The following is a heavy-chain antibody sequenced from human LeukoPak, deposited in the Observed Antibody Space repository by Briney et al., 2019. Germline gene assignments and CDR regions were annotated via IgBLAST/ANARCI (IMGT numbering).Heavy chain of an antibody. V-gene: IGHV4-39*07. CDR1: GGSISSSSYY. J-gene: IGHJ4*02. Sequence: PSETLSLTCTVSGGSISSSSYYWGWIRQPPGKGLEWIGSIYYSGSTYYNPSLKSRVTISVDTSKNQFSLKLSSVTAADTAVYYCARDRGRRDGLDWGQGTLVTVSS. CDR2: IYYSGST. D-gene: IGHD5-24*01. CDR3: ARDRGRRDGLD.